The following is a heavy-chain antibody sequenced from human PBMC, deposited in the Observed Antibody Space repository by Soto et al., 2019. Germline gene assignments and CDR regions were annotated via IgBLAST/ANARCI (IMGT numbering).Heavy chain of an antibody. CDR1: GGSIGGAGYS. CDR3: ARAQFYSGSGNYHNLMLDP. Sequence: SETLSLTCAVSGGSIGGAGYSWSWIRQPPGGGLDWIGYIYESGTILYNPSLKTRLTISLNWSDKQFSLTLNSVTAADTAVYYCARAQFYSGSGNYHNLMLDPWGQGTQVTVSS. J-gene: IGHJ5*02. V-gene: IGHV4-30-2*01. D-gene: IGHD3-10*01. CDR2: IYESGTI.